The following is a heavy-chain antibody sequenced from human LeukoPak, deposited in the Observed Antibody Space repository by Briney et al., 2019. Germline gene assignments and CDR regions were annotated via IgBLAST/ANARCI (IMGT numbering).Heavy chain of an antibody. D-gene: IGHD5-12*01. V-gene: IGHV3-66*01. CDR2: IYSGGST. CDR3: ARSPGYSGYDYFVYYYYGMDV. CDR1: GFTVSSNY. Sequence: PGGSLRLSCAASGFTVSSNYMSWVRQAPGKGLEWVPVIYSGGSTYYADSVKGRFTISRDNSKNTLYLQMNSLRAEDTAVYYCARSPGYSGYDYFVYYYYGMDVWGQGTTVTVSS. J-gene: IGHJ6*02.